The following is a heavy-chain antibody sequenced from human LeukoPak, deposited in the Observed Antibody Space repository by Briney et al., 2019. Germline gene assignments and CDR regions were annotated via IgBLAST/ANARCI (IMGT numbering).Heavy chain of an antibody. Sequence: PGGSLRLSCAASGFTFSSYWMHWVRQAPGKGLVWVSRINSDGSSTSYADSVKGRFTISRDNAKNTLYLQMNSLRAEDTAVYYCASHLLGYCSSTSCQNTQGIDYWGQGTLVTVSS. CDR3: ASHLLGYCSSTSCQNTQGIDY. CDR2: INSDGSST. J-gene: IGHJ4*02. CDR1: GFTFSSYW. V-gene: IGHV3-74*01. D-gene: IGHD2-2*01.